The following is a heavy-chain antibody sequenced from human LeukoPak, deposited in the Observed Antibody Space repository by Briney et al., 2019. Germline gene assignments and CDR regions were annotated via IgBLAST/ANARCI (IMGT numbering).Heavy chain of an antibody. Sequence: GGSLRLSCAASGFTFSSYGMHWVRQAPGKGLEWVAVIWYDGSNKYYADSVKGRFTISRDNSKNTLYLQMNSLRAEDTAVYYCAGDGAAATLDYWGQGTLVTVSS. V-gene: IGHV3-33*01. J-gene: IGHJ4*02. CDR2: IWYDGSNK. CDR3: AGDGAAATLDY. D-gene: IGHD6-13*01. CDR1: GFTFSSYG.